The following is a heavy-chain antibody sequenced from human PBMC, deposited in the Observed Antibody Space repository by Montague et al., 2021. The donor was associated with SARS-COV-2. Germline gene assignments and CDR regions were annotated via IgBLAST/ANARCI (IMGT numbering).Heavy chain of an antibody. CDR1: GGSLSGYY. D-gene: IGHD3-10*02. J-gene: IGHJ4*02. V-gene: IGHV4-34*12. CDR2: IVHTGTT. CDR3: ARTFDVFKHDN. Sequence: SVTLSLTCAVYGGSLSGYYWSWIRQFPGKGLEWIGEIVHTGTTKXNPSLESRVTMSIDTSKKQFSLNLTSMTAADTAVYYCARTFDVFKHDNWGQGTLVAVSS.